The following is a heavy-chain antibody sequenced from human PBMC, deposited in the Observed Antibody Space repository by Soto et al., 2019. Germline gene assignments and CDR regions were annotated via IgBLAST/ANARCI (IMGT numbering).Heavy chain of an antibody. CDR2: INAGNGNT. D-gene: IGHD1-26*01. CDR1: GYTFTSYA. J-gene: IGHJ4*02. CDR3: ARGGGGSYYGIHFDY. V-gene: IGHV1-3*01. Sequence: ASVKVSCKASGYTFTSYAMHWVRQAPGQRLEWMGWINAGNGNTKYSQKFQGRVTITRDTSASTAYMELSSLRSEDTAVYYCARGGGGSYYGIHFDYWGQGTLVIVSA.